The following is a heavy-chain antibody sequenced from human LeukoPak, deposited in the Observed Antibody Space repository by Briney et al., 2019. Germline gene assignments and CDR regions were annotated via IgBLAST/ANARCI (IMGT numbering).Heavy chain of an antibody. Sequence: PAGSLRLSCAASRFTFNSYAMSWVRQAQGKGLEWVSAISSSGGSTYYADSVKGRFTISRDNSKNALYLQMNSLRAEDTAVYYCAKYACSSTSCPNWFDPWGQGTLVTVSS. D-gene: IGHD2-2*01. CDR2: ISSSGGST. CDR1: RFTFNSYA. J-gene: IGHJ5*02. CDR3: AKYACSSTSCPNWFDP. V-gene: IGHV3-23*01.